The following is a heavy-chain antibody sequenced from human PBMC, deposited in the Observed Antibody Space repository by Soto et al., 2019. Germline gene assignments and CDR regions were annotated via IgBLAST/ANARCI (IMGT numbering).Heavy chain of an antibody. CDR3: ARAGYYYDSSGYPVLDY. V-gene: IGHV4-59*01. J-gene: IGHJ4*02. CDR1: GGSISSYY. D-gene: IGHD3-22*01. Sequence: LSLTCTVSGGSISSYYWSWIRQPPGKGLEWIGYIYYSGSTNYNPSLKSRVTISVDTSKNQFSLKLSSVTAADTAVYYCARAGYYYDSSGYPVLDYWGQGTLVTVSS. CDR2: IYYSGST.